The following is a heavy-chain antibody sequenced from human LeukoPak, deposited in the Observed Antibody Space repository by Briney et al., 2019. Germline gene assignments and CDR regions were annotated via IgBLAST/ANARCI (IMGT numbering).Heavy chain of an antibody. V-gene: IGHV3-74*01. J-gene: IGHJ4*02. CDR3: ASSRSARYFDY. D-gene: IGHD6-6*01. Sequence: GGSLRLSCAASGFTFSSYWMHWVRQAPGKGLVWVSRINSDGSSTSYADSVKGRFTISRDNAKNTLYLQMNSLIAEDTAVYYCASSRSARYFDYWGQGTLVTVSS. CDR1: GFTFSSYW. CDR2: INSDGSST.